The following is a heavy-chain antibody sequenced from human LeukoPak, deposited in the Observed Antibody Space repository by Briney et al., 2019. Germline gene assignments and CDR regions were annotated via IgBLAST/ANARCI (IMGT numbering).Heavy chain of an antibody. D-gene: IGHD6-19*01. Sequence: ASVKVSCKASGYTFTSYGISWVRQAPGQGLEWMGWINPNSGGTNYAQKFQGRVTMTRDTSISTAYMELSRLRSDDTAVYYCAKSRGYSSGWYGYYFDYWGQGTLVTVSS. V-gene: IGHV1-2*02. J-gene: IGHJ4*02. CDR1: GYTFTSYG. CDR2: INPNSGGT. CDR3: AKSRGYSSGWYGYYFDY.